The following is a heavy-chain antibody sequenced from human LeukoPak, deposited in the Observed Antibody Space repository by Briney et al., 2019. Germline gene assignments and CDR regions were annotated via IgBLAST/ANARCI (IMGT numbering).Heavy chain of an antibody. CDR3: ARELYSSGWSNWFDP. V-gene: IGHV1-8*01. CDR1: GYTFTSYD. Sequence: ASVKVSCEASGYTFTSYDINWVRQATGQGLEWMGWMNPNSGNTGYAQKFQGRVTMTRNTSISTAYMELSSLRSEDTAVYYCARELYSSGWSNWFDPWGQGTLVTVSS. CDR2: MNPNSGNT. D-gene: IGHD6-19*01. J-gene: IGHJ5*02.